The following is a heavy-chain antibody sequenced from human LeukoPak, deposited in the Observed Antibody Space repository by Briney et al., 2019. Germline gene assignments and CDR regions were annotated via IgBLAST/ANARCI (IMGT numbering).Heavy chain of an antibody. V-gene: IGHV3-30-3*01. J-gene: IGHJ4*02. D-gene: IGHD6-13*01. CDR1: GFTFSSYP. Sequence: GGSLRLSCAASGFTFSSYPIHWVRQAPGKWLEWLAFISYDGSNKYYADSVKGRFTISRDNSKHTLYLQMNSLRVEDTAVYYCARDRCGYSSTCPFDYWGQGTLVTASS. CDR3: ARDRCGYSSTCPFDY. CDR2: ISYDGSNK.